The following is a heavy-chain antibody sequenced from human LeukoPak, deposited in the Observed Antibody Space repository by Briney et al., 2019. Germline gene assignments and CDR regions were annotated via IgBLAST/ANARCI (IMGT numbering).Heavy chain of an antibody. CDR2: INSDGSST. V-gene: IGHV3-74*01. J-gene: IGHJ4*02. CDR1: GFTFSSYG. D-gene: IGHD2-2*01. Sequence: GGSLRLSCAASGFTFSSYGMHWVRQAPGKGLVWVSRINSDGSSTSYADSVKGRFTISRDNAKNTLYLQMNSLRAEDTAVYYCARAVGYCSSTSCYHGRYFDYWGQGTLVTVSS. CDR3: ARAVGYCSSTSCYHGRYFDY.